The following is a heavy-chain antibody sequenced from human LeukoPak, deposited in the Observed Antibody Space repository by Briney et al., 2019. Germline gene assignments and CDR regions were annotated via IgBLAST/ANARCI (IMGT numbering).Heavy chain of an antibody. J-gene: IGHJ4*02. CDR3: ARVGAAPGTRPFDY. Sequence: SETLSLTCTVSGDSINSYYWSWIRQSPGKGLEWIGFISDSGSTNYHPSLRSRVTISVDTSKNQFSLRLTPVTTADTAVYYCARVGAAPGTRPFDYWGQGTLVTVSS. CDR1: GDSINSYY. V-gene: IGHV4-59*01. D-gene: IGHD6-13*01. CDR2: ISDSGST.